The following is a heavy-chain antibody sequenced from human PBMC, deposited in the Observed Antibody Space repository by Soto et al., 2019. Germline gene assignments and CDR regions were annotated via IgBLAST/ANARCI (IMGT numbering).Heavy chain of an antibody. Sequence: SETLSLTCTVSGGSISSDDYFWSWIRHPPGKGLEWIGYIHHSGTTYYSPSLKSRVTISVDRSTNQFSLKLSSVTAADTAVYYCARNSGYYMGATLDYWGQGTLVTVSS. CDR1: GGSISSDDYF. V-gene: IGHV4-30-4*01. J-gene: IGHJ4*02. CDR2: IHHSGTT. CDR3: ARNSGYYMGATLDY. D-gene: IGHD5-12*01.